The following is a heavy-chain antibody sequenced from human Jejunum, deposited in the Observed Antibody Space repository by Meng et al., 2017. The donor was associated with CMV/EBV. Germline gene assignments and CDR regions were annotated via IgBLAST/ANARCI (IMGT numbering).Heavy chain of an antibody. CDR2: IYDSGAT. CDR1: GDSITNNLYY. Sequence: SGDSITNNLYYWNWIRQTPGKGLEWLGYIYDSGATHYAPSLKGRVTMSVDTSKNQFSLNLKSVTAADTAIYYCVGNYDVHLNWFDPWGRGTLVTVSS. CDR3: VGNYDVHLNWFDP. V-gene: IGHV4-30-4*08. J-gene: IGHJ5*02. D-gene: IGHD3-10*02.